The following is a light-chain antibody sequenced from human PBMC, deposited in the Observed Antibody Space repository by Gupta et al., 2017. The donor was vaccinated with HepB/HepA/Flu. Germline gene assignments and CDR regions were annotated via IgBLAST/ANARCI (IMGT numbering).Light chain of an antibody. Sequence: DIVMTQTPLSSPVTLGQPASISCRSSQSLVHSNGNTYLNWLQQRPGQPPRLLIYDVSKRFSGVPDRFSGSGAGTVFTLKISRVEAEDVGVYYCRQTKHFPRIFGQGTKMEIK. CDR1: QSLVHSNGNTY. J-gene: IGKJ2*02. V-gene: IGKV2-24*01. CDR3: RQTKHFPRI. CDR2: DVS.